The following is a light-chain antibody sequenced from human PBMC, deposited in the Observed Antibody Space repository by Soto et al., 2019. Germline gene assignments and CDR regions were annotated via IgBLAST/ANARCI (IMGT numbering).Light chain of an antibody. CDR1: SSDVGGYNY. CDR2: DVS. Sequence: QSALTQPRSVSGSPGQSVTISCTGTSSDVGGYNYVSWYQQHPGKAPKLMIYDVSKRPSGVPDRFSGSKSGNTASLTISGLQAEDEADYYCCSYAGIYTTNWVFGGGTKLTVL. J-gene: IGLJ3*02. CDR3: CSYAGIYTTNWV. V-gene: IGLV2-11*01.